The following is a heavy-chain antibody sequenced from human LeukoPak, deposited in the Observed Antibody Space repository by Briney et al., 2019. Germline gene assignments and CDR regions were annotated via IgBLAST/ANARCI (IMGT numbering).Heavy chain of an antibody. CDR2: IYYSGSTY. J-gene: IGHJ1*01. CDR1: GGPISGYY. Sequence: SETLSLTCTVSGGPISGYYWSWIRQPPGKGLEWIGYIYYSGSTYYYNPSLKSRVTMSVDTSKNQFSLKLSSVTAADTAVYYCARQYYYDGSGPFQHWGQGTLVTVSS. V-gene: IGHV4-59*08. CDR3: ARQYYYDGSGPFQH. D-gene: IGHD3-22*01.